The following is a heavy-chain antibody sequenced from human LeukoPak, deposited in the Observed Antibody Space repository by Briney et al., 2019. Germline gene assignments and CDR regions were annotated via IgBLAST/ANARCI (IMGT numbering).Heavy chain of an antibody. Sequence: GGSLRLSCAASGFTFRSYWMSWVPEAPGEGLEWGANIKQDVGEKYYVDSVKGGFTISRDNAKNSLFLQMNSLRAEDTAVYYCARAIRYFDWLLPTADYRGQRTLVTVSS. CDR3: ARAIRYFDWLLPTADY. D-gene: IGHD3-9*01. CDR2: IKQDVGEK. J-gene: IGHJ4*02. V-gene: IGHV3-7*01. CDR1: GFTFRSYW.